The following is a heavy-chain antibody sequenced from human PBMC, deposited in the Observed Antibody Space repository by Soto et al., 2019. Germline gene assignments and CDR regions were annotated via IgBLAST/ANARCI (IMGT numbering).Heavy chain of an antibody. J-gene: IGHJ5*02. CDR2: IIPLFGIP. V-gene: IGHV1-69*17. CDR3: ARGVVDTNVVFKWFDP. Sequence: QVQLVQSGAEVKRPGSSVKVSCEASGVTYSSHVISWVRQAPGQGLEWMGGIIPLFGIPNYAQKFQDRLTITADKSTSTAHMELSSLRSEDTAVYYCARGVVDTNVVFKWFDPWGQGTLVTVSS. CDR1: GVTYSSHV. D-gene: IGHD2-15*01.